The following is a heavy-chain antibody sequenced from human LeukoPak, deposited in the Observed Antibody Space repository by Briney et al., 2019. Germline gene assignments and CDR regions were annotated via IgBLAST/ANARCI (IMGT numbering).Heavy chain of an antibody. V-gene: IGHV4-39*07. Sequence: SETLSLTCTVSGGSISSSSYYWGWIRQPPGKGLEWIGEINHSGSTNYNPSLKSRVTISVDTSKNQFSLKLSSVTAADTAVYYCARRRDGAARRPFDYWGQGTLVTVSS. CDR1: GGSISSSSYY. J-gene: IGHJ4*02. D-gene: IGHD6-6*01. CDR2: INHSGST. CDR3: ARRRDGAARRPFDY.